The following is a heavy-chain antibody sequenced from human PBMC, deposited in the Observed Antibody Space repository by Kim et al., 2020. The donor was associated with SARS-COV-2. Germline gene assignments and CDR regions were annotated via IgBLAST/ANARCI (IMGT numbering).Heavy chain of an antibody. CDR1: GGSFSGYY. Sequence: SETLSLTCAVYGGSFSGYYWSWIRQPPGKGLEWIGEINHSGSTNYNPSLKSRVTISVDTSKNQFSLKLSSVTAADTAVYYCARGQPRTAMAFDYWGQGTLVTVSS. D-gene: IGHD5-18*01. CDR3: ARGQPRTAMAFDY. V-gene: IGHV4-34*01. J-gene: IGHJ4*02. CDR2: INHSGST.